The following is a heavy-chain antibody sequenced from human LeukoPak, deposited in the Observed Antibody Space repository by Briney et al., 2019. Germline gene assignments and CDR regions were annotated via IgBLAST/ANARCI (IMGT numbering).Heavy chain of an antibody. J-gene: IGHJ4*02. CDR3: ARRTDSGSYLDY. CDR2: IYPGDSDS. Sequence: ASLKLSFKGSGYSFTIYWIGWVRQMPGKGLEWMGIIYPGDSDSRYNPSFQGQVTISADKTISTAYLQWSSLKASDTAMYYCARRTDSGSYLDYWGQGTLVTVSS. D-gene: IGHD1-26*01. CDR1: GYSFTIYW. V-gene: IGHV5-51*01.